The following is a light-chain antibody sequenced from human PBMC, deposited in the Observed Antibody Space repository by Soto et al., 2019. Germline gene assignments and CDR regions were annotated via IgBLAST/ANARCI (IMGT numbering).Light chain of an antibody. CDR3: QQYGSSPPWT. Sequence: EIVLRQSPGTLSLSPGERATLSCRASQSVSSSYLAWYQQKPGQATRLLIYGASSRATGIPDRFSGSGSGTDFTLTISRLEPEDFAVYYCQQYGSSPPWTFGQGTKVDIK. V-gene: IGKV3-20*01. CDR2: GAS. J-gene: IGKJ1*01. CDR1: QSVSSSY.